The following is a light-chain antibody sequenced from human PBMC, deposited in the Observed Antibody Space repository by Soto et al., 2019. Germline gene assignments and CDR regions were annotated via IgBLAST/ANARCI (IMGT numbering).Light chain of an antibody. CDR1: QSVTGTY. V-gene: IGKV3-20*01. CDR3: QQYGSKPWT. Sequence: EIVLTQSPDTLSLSPGERATLSCRASQSVTGTYLAWHQQKPGQAPGLLIFAASSRATGIPDRFSGSGSGTDFTLTISRLEPEDFAVYYCQQYGSKPWTFGQGTKVEMK. J-gene: IGKJ1*01. CDR2: AAS.